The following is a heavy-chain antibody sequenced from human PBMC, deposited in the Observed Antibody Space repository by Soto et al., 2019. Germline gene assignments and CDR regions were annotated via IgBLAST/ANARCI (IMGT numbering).Heavy chain of an antibody. Sequence: AAWCKCINHWVSWIIKDQGKGLEWVANIKQDGSEKYYVDSVKGRFTISRDNAKNSLYLQMNSLRAEDTAVYYCARDRGGRSGWSRLFAYRGKGTLVTV. CDR1: WCKCINHW. CDR3: ARDRGGRSGWSRLFAY. D-gene: IGHD6-19*01. CDR2: IKQDGSEK. V-gene: IGHV3-7*01. J-gene: IGHJ4*02.